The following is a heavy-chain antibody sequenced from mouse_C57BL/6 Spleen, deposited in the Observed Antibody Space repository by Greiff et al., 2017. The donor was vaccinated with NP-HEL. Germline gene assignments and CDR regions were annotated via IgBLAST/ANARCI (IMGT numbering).Heavy chain of an antibody. D-gene: IGHD1-1*01. CDR1: GFTFSSYA. CDR3: TRGVYGSSYDWYFDV. V-gene: IGHV5-9-1*02. Sequence: DVMLVESGEGLVKPGGSLKLSCAASGFTFSSYAMSWVRQTPEKRLEWVAYISSGGDYIYYADTVKGRFTISRDNARNTLYLQMSSLKSEDTAMYYCTRGVYGSSYDWYFDVWGTGTTVTVSS. CDR2: ISSGGDYI. J-gene: IGHJ1*03.